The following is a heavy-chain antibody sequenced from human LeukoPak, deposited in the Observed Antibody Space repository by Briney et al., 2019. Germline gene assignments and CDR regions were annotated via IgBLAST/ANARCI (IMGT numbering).Heavy chain of an antibody. Sequence: GGSLRLSCAASGFTFSNYAMHWLRQAPGKGLEYVSDISSNGGSTFYANSVKGRFTISRDNSKNTLYLQMGRLRAEDMAVFYCARGDDYGGNYVGFDNWGQGTLVTVSS. J-gene: IGHJ4*02. V-gene: IGHV3-64*01. CDR1: GFTFSNYA. CDR2: ISSNGGST. D-gene: IGHD4-23*01. CDR3: ARGDDYGGNYVGFDN.